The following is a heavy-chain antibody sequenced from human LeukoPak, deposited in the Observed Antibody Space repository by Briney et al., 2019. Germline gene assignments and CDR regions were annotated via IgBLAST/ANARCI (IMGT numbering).Heavy chain of an antibody. CDR1: GGSISSYY. D-gene: IGHD3-10*01. CDR3: ARGFRRGGGFDP. Sequence: SETLSLTCTVSGGSISSYYWSWIRQPPGKGLEWIGYIYYSGSTNYNPSLKSRLTISVDTSKNQFSLKLSSVTAADTAAYYCARGFRRGGGFDPWGQGTLVTVSS. V-gene: IGHV4-59*01. CDR2: IYYSGST. J-gene: IGHJ5*02.